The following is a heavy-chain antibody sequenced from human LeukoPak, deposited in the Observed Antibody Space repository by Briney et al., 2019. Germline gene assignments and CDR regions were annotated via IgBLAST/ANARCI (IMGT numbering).Heavy chain of an antibody. Sequence: GGSLRLSCAASGFTFSSYAMSWVRQAPGRGLEWVSAISGSGGSTYYADAVKGRFTISRDNSKNTLYLQMNSLRAEDTGVYYCANSRGEHMRHSSSYYFDYWGQGTLVTVSS. J-gene: IGHJ4*02. CDR3: ANSRGEHMRHSSSYYFDY. CDR2: ISGSGGST. V-gene: IGHV3-23*01. CDR1: GFTFSSYA. D-gene: IGHD6-6*01.